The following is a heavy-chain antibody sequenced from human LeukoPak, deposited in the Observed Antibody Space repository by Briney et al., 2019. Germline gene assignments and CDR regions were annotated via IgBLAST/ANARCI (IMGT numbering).Heavy chain of an antibody. CDR1: GGSFSGYY. CDR2: IYYSGST. CDR3: ARDRGYGGNFFAFDI. J-gene: IGHJ3*02. Sequence: PSETLSLTCAVYGGSFSGYYWSWIRQSPGKGLEWIGYIYYSGSTNYNPSLKSRVTMSVDTSKNQFSLKLSSVTAADTAVYYCARDRGYGGNFFAFDIWGQGTMVTASS. D-gene: IGHD4-23*01. V-gene: IGHV4-59*01.